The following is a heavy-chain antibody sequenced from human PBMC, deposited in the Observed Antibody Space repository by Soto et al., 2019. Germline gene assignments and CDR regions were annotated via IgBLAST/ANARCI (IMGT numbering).Heavy chain of an antibody. CDR3: AREVGNRVDY. Sequence: GESLKISCKGSGYSFTNYWISWVRQMPGKGLEWMGRIDPSDSYTNYSPSFQGHVTIPADKSISTAYLQWSSLRSEDTDVYYRAREVGNRVDYWGQGTLVTVSS. J-gene: IGHJ4*02. V-gene: IGHV5-10-1*01. CDR2: IDPSDSYT. D-gene: IGHD1-26*01. CDR1: GYSFTNYW.